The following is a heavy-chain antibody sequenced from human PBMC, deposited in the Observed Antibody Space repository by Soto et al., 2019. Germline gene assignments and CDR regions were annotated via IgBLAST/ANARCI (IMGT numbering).Heavy chain of an antibody. CDR3: ARGQRNIVVVPAAMASAFDI. J-gene: IGHJ3*02. CDR1: GFTFSSYA. Sequence: GGSLRLSCAASGFTFSSYAMHWVRQAPGKGLELVAVISYDGSNKYYADSVKGRFTISRDNSKNTLYLQMNSLRAEDTAVYYCARGQRNIVVVPAAMASAFDIWGQGTMVTVSS. D-gene: IGHD2-2*01. CDR2: ISYDGSNK. V-gene: IGHV3-30*04.